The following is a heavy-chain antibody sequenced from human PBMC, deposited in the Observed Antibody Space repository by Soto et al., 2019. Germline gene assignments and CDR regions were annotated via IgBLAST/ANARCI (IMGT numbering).Heavy chain of an antibody. V-gene: IGHV3-48*04. CDR3: ARVAGDFTGEDAFDI. D-gene: IGHD4-17*01. Sequence: VQLVESGGGVVQPGRSLRLSCAASGFTFSSYGMHWVRQAPGKGLEWVSYISSSGSTIYYADSVKGRFTISRDNAKNLLYLQMNSLRAEDTAVYYCARVAGDFTGEDAFDIWGQGTMVTVSS. CDR2: ISSSGSTI. J-gene: IGHJ3*02. CDR1: GFTFSSYG.